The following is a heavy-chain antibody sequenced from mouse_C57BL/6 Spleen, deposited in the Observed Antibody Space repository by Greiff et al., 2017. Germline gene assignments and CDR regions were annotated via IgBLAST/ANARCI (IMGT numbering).Heavy chain of an antibody. J-gene: IGHJ2*01. CDR2: ISYSGST. CDR3: ARYPSDYDRYFDY. D-gene: IGHD2-4*01. CDR1: GYSITSDY. Sequence: DVQLQESGPGLAKPSQTLSLTCSVTGYSITSDYWNWIRKFPGNKLEYMGYISYSGSTYYNPSLKSRISITRYTSKNPYYLQLNSVTTEDTATFYCARYPSDYDRYFDYWGQGTTLTVSS. V-gene: IGHV3-8*01.